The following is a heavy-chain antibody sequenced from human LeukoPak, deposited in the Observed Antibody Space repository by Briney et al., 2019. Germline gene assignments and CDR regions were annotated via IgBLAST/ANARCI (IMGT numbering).Heavy chain of an antibody. J-gene: IGHJ3*02. Sequence: TGGSLRLSCAASGFTFSSYAMNWVRQAPGKGLEWVSDISGSGGNTYYADSVKGRFIISRDNSKNTLYLQMNSLRAEDTAVYYCAKVYEDSSGFGFDIWGQGIMVTVSS. CDR2: ISGSGGNT. CDR3: AKVYEDSSGFGFDI. V-gene: IGHV3-23*01. D-gene: IGHD3-22*01. CDR1: GFTFSSYA.